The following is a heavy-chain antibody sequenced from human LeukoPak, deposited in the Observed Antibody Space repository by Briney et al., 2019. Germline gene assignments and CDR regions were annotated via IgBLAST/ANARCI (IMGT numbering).Heavy chain of an antibody. V-gene: IGHV3-74*01. CDR1: GFTFIDYW. J-gene: IGHJ4*02. CDR2: INNGGSST. Sequence: GGSLRLSCAVSGFTFIDYWMHWVRQVPGKGLEWISRINNGGSSTSYGASVQGRFTMSRDNAKNTLYLQMNSLRAEDTAVYYCARTENGALCINWGQGTLVTVSS. D-gene: IGHD2-8*01. CDR3: ARTENGALCIN.